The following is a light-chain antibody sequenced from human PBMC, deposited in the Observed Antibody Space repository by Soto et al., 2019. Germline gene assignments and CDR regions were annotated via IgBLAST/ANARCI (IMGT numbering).Light chain of an antibody. CDR3: QQYGSSPGT. CDR2: GAS. J-gene: IGKJ1*01. CDR1: QSVSSW. Sequence: DIELTQSPATLSLSPGDRATLSCRASQSVSSWLAWYQQKPGQAPRLLIYGASSMASGIPARFSGSGSGTDFTLTISRLEPEDFAVYYCQQYGSSPGTFGQGTKVDIK. V-gene: IGKV3-20*01.